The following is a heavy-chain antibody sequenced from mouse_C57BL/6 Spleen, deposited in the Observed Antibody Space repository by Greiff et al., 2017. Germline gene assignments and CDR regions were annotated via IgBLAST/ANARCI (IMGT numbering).Heavy chain of an antibody. CDR3: ARGGYGSSYVGLWYFDV. Sequence: QVQLQQPGAELVKPGASVKLSCKASGYTFTSYWMHWVKQRPGRGLEWIGRIDPNSGGTKYNEKFKSQATLTVDKPSSTAYMQLSSLTSEDSAVYYCARGGYGSSYVGLWYFDVWGTGTTVTVSS. CDR1: GYTFTSYW. J-gene: IGHJ1*03. V-gene: IGHV1-72*01. CDR2: IDPNSGGT. D-gene: IGHD1-1*01.